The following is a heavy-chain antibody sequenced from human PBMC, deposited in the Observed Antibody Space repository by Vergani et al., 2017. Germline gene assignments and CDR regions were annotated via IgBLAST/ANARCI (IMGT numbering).Heavy chain of an antibody. CDR2: IYYSGST. CDR1: GGSISSYY. Sequence: QVQLQESGPGLVKPSETLSLTCTVSGGSISSYYWSWIRQPPGKGLEWIGYIYYSGSTNYNPSLKSRVTISVDTSKNQFSLKLSSVTAADTAVYYCARESSYGDYGYLGQGTLVTVSS. CDR3: ARESSYGDYGY. V-gene: IGHV4-59*01. D-gene: IGHD4-17*01. J-gene: IGHJ4*02.